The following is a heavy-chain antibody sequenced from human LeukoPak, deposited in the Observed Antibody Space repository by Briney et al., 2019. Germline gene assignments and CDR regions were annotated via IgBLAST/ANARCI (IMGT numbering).Heavy chain of an antibody. V-gene: IGHV4-4*01. CDR3: ARRLSAAMVNGAFDI. Sequence: SETLSLTCAVSGGSISSNNWWGWVRQPPGQGLEWIGEIYHSGSPNYNPSLKSRVTISVDKSRNHFSLNLSSVTAADTAVYCCARRLSAAMVNGAFDIWGQGTMVTVSS. D-gene: IGHD5-18*01. CDR1: GGSISSNNW. J-gene: IGHJ3*02. CDR2: IYHSGSP.